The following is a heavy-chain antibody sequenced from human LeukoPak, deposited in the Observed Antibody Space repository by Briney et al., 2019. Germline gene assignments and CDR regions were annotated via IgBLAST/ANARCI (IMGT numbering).Heavy chain of an antibody. D-gene: IGHD4-17*01. CDR1: DDSLISGTYY. CDR3: ARATTATTGFGYFDS. J-gene: IGHJ4*02. Sequence: SETLSLTCTVSDDSLISGTYYWNWIRQYPGKGLEWVGYTHFTGSTDYSPSLKSRGTISVDKSKNHFSLNVNSVTAADTAVYYCARATTATTGFGYFDSWGQGALVTVSS. V-gene: IGHV4-31*03. CDR2: THFTGST.